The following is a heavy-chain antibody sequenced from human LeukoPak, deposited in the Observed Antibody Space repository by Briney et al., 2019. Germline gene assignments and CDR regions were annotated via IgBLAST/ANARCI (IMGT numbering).Heavy chain of an antibody. D-gene: IGHD3-10*01. CDR1: GFTFSSYA. V-gene: IGHV3-23*01. CDR2: ISVSAGST. CDR3: AKDVRGYYYYMDV. Sequence: GGSLRLSCAASGFTFSSYAMSWVRQAPGKGLEWVSAISVSAGSTYYADSVKGRFTISRDNSKNTLYLQMNILRAEDTAVYYCAKDVRGYYYYMDVWGKGTTVTVSS. J-gene: IGHJ6*03.